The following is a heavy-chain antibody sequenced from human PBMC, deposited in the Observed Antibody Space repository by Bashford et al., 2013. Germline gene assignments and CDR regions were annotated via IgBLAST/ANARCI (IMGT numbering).Heavy chain of an antibody. V-gene: IGHV1-18*01. D-gene: IGHD3-22*01. CDR3: ARAKHRSTTLSGYYPHY. CDR2: ISAYNGNT. CDR1: GYTFTSYG. Sequence: ASVKVSCKASGYTFTSYGISWVRQAPGQGLEWMGWISAYNGNTNYAQKLQGRVTMTTDTSTSTAYMELRSLRSDDTAVYYCARAKHRSTTLSGYYPHYWGQGTLVTVSS. J-gene: IGHJ4*02.